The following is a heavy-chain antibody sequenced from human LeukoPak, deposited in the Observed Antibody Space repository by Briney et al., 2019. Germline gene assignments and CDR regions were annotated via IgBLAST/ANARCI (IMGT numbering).Heavy chain of an antibody. Sequence: SETLSLTCAVYGGSFSGYYWSWIRQPPGKGLEWIGEMYLSGTTHSNPSVKSRVTISIDKSKNQFSLKLSSVTAADTAVYYCARRMWGTTYDSSGYYYSDYWYFDLWGRGTLVTVSS. CDR1: GGSFSGYY. CDR3: ARRMWGTTYDSSGYYYSDYWYFDL. J-gene: IGHJ2*01. D-gene: IGHD3-22*01. V-gene: IGHV4-34*01. CDR2: MYLSGTT.